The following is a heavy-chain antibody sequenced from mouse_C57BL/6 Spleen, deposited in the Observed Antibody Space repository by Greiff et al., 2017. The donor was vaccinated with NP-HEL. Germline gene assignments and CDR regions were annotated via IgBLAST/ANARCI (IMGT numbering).Heavy chain of an antibody. CDR3: AREGPYDGYYVRYFDV. CDR1: GYAFTNYL. D-gene: IGHD2-3*01. Sequence: VQLQESGAELVRPGTSVKVSCKASGYAFTNYLIEWVKQRPGQGLEWIGVINPGSGGTNYNEKFKGKATLTADKSSSTAYMQLSSLTSEDSAVYFCAREGPYDGYYVRYFDVWGTGTTVTVSS. CDR2: INPGSGGT. J-gene: IGHJ1*03. V-gene: IGHV1-54*01.